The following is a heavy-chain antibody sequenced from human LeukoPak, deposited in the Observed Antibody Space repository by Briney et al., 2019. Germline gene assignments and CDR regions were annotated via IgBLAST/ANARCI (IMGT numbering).Heavy chain of an antibody. J-gene: IGHJ4*02. Sequence: QPGRSLRLSCAGAGFTFSNYGMHWVRQAPGKGLEWVAVISYEGRTMYYGDSVKGRFTISRDNSRNTLFLQMNSLSPDDTAVYYCAKEGTAQISTWYDNWGQGTLVTVSS. CDR2: ISYEGRTM. CDR3: AKEGTAQISTWYDN. CDR1: GFTFSNYG. D-gene: IGHD2-2*01. V-gene: IGHV3-30*18.